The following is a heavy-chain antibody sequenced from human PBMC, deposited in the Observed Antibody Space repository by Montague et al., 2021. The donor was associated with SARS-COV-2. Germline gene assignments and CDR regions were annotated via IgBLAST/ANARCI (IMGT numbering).Heavy chain of an antibody. Sequence: PALVKPTQTLTLTCTFSGFSLGTRTVGVGRIRQPPGKALEWLALIYWDDDKRYSPSLKSRLTITKVTSKNQVVLTMTNMDPVDTATYYCAHRLPAVAAFDYWGQGTLVTVSS. V-gene: IGHV2-5*02. J-gene: IGHJ4*02. CDR3: AHRLPAVAAFDY. CDR1: GFSLGTRTVG. CDR2: IYWDDDK. D-gene: IGHD6-6*01.